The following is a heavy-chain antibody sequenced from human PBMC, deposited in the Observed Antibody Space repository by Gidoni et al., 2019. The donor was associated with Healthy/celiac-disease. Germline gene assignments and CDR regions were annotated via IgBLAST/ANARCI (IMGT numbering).Heavy chain of an antibody. CDR1: GFTLRSYS. V-gene: IGHV3-21*01. CDR3: ASQGRTMTYHDAFDI. CDR2: ISSSISYI. J-gene: IGHJ3*02. D-gene: IGHD4-17*01. Sequence: EVQLVESGGGLVKPGASVRLSCAASGFTLRSYSMNWFRQAPGKGLEWVSSISSSISYIYYANSVKGRFTISRDNAKNSLYLQMNSLRAEDTAVYYCASQGRTMTYHDAFDIWGQGTMVTVSS.